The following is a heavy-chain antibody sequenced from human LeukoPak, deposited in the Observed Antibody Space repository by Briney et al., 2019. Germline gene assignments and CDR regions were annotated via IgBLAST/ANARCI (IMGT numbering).Heavy chain of an antibody. CDR1: GYTLTELS. D-gene: IGHD3-22*01. V-gene: IGHV1-24*01. Sequence: SVKVSCKVSGYTLTELSMHWVRQAPGKGLEWMGGFDPEDGETIYAQKFQGRVTMTEDTSTDTAYMELSSLRSEDTAVYYCATDNYDSSGYPVTFGNWGQGTLVTVSS. CDR3: ATDNYDSSGYPVTFGN. J-gene: IGHJ4*02. CDR2: FDPEDGET.